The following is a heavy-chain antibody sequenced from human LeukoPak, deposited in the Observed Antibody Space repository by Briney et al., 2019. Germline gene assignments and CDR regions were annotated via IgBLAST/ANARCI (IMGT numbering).Heavy chain of an antibody. CDR3: AKDILAVAEDYYYVMDV. CDR1: GLTLDDYA. V-gene: IGHV3-9*01. Sequence: SLRLSCAASGLTLDDYAMQWVRHDPGEGREGVSGISWNSGSIGYAASATGRFTISRDHAKHSLYLQLNSLRAEHTPLYSCAKDILAVAEDYYYVMDVWGQGTTVTVSS. D-gene: IGHD6-19*01. J-gene: IGHJ6*02. CDR2: ISWNSGSI.